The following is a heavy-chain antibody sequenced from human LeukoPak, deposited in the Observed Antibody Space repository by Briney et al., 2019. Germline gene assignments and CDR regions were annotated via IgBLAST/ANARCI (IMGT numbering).Heavy chain of an antibody. J-gene: IGHJ4*02. CDR2: INPNSGGT. V-gene: IGHV1-2*02. Sequence: ASVKVSCKASGYTFTGYYMHWVRQAPGQGLEWMGWINPNSGGTNYAQKFQGRVTMTRDTSISTAYMELSRLRSDDTAAYYCARLYFAGATSDYWGQGTLVTVSS. CDR1: GYTFTGYY. CDR3: ARLYFAGATSDY. D-gene: IGHD3-16*01.